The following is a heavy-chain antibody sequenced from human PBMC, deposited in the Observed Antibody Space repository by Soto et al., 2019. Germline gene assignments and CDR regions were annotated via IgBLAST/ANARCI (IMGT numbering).Heavy chain of an antibody. CDR1: GFTFSSYA. CDR2: ISGSGGST. J-gene: IGHJ6*02. D-gene: IGHD1-26*01. Sequence: GGSLRLSCAASGFTFSSYAMSWVRQAPGKGLEWVSAISGSGGSTYYADSVKGRFTISRDNSKNTLYLQMNSLRAEDTAVYYCAKSGSYSYYYGMDVWGQGTTVTVSS. V-gene: IGHV3-23*01. CDR3: AKSGSYSYYYGMDV.